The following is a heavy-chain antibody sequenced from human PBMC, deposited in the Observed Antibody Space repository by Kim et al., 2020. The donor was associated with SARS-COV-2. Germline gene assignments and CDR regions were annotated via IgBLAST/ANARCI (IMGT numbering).Heavy chain of an antibody. CDR2: IYYSGST. CDR3: ARDRGKGFYDYGDKYTGGWWFDP. CDR1: GGSISSGGYY. V-gene: IGHV4-31*03. Sequence: SETLSLTCTVSGGSISSGGYYWSWIRQHPGKGLEWIGYIYYSGSTYYNPSLKSRVTISVDTSKNQFSLKLSSVTAADTAVYYCARDRGKGFYDYGDKYTGGWWFDPWGQGTLVTVSS. J-gene: IGHJ5*02. D-gene: IGHD4-17*01.